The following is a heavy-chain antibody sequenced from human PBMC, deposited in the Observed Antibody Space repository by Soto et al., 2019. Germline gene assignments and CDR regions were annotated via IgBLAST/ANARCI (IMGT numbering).Heavy chain of an antibody. V-gene: IGHV1-18*01. J-gene: IGHJ4*02. D-gene: IGHD2-15*01. CDR3: ARGPLLGYCSGGSCYPRFDY. CDR1: GYTFTSYG. Sequence: GASVKVSCKASGYTFTSYGISWVRQAPGQGLEWMGWINPNSGGTSYAQKFQGRVTITRDTSASTAYMELSSLRSEDTAVYYCARGPLLGYCSGGSCYPRFDYWGQGTLVTVSS. CDR2: INPNSGGT.